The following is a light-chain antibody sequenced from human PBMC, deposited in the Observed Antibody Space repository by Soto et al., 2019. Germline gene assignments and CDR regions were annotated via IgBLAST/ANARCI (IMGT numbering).Light chain of an antibody. J-gene: IGKJ2*01. CDR1: QRVSRN. CDR3: QQYNNWPYT. V-gene: IGKV3-15*01. CDR2: GAS. Sequence: EILMTQSPATLSVSPGERATLSCRASQRVSRNFAWYRQKPGQAPTLLIYGASTRATGIPARFSGSGSGTEFTLTISSLQSEDFAVYYCQQYNNWPYTFGQGTKLETK.